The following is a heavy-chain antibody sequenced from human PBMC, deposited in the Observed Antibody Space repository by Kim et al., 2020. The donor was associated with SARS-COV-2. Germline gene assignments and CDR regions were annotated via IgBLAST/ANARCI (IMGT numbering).Heavy chain of an antibody. J-gene: IGHJ6*02. Sequence: SETLSLTCTVSGGSISSYYWSWIRQPAGKGLEWIGRIYTSGSTNYNPSLKSRVTMSVDTSKNQFSLKLSSVTAADTAVYYCARGQVPAAIYGMDVWGQGTTVTVSS. CDR2: IYTSGST. D-gene: IGHD2-2*01. CDR3: ARGQVPAAIYGMDV. CDR1: GGSISSYY. V-gene: IGHV4-4*07.